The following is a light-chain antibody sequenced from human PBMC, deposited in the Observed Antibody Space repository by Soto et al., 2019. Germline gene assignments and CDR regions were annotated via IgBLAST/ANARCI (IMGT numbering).Light chain of an antibody. J-gene: IGLJ1*01. Sequence: QSVLTQPPSVSGAPGQRVNISCTGSSSNIGAGHDVHWYQQLPGTAPKLLIYGNGNRPSGVPDRFSGSKSGTSASLAITGLQADDEADYYCQSYDSSLSGSEVFGTGTKLTVL. CDR3: QSYDSSLSGSEV. V-gene: IGLV1-40*01. CDR1: SSNIGAGHD. CDR2: GNG.